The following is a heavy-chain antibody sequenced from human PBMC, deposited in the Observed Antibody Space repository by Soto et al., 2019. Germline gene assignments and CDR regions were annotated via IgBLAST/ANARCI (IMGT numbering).Heavy chain of an antibody. CDR3: AKDPYYYDSSGYYPPPHLNLFDP. J-gene: IGHJ5*02. V-gene: IGHV3-23*01. CDR2: ISGSGGST. CDR1: GFTFSSYA. Sequence: EVQLLESGGGLVQPGGSLRLSCAASGFTFSSYAMSWVRQAPGKGLEWVSAISGSGGSTYYADSVKGRFTISSDNSKTTLYLQMNDLRAEDSAVYYCAKDPYYYDSSGYYPPPHLNLFDPCGQGPLVAVAS. D-gene: IGHD3-22*01.